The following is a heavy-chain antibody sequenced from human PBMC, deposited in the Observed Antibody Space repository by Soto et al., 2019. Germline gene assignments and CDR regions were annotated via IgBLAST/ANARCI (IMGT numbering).Heavy chain of an antibody. CDR3: ARDTSRATVTTYSSGWFDY. Sequence: ASVKVSCKASGYTFTGYYMHWVRQAPGQGLEWMGWINPNSGGTNYAQKFQGWVTMTRDTSISTAYMELSRLRSDDTAVYYCARDTSRATVTTYSSGWFDYWGQGTLVTVSS. V-gene: IGHV1-2*04. CDR2: INPNSGGT. D-gene: IGHD6-19*01. J-gene: IGHJ4*02. CDR1: GYTFTGYY.